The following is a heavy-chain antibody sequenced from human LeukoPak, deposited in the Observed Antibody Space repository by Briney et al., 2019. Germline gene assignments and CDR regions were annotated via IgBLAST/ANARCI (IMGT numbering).Heavy chain of an antibody. Sequence: PSETLSLTCTVSGGSISSGDYYWSWIRQPPGKGLEWIGYIYYSGSTYYNPSLKSRVTISVDTSKNQFSLKLSSVTAADTAVYYCDRIPKDIVVVPAIYYMDVWGKGTTVTVSS. CDR3: DRIPKDIVVVPAIYYMDV. V-gene: IGHV4-30-4*08. D-gene: IGHD2-2*01. CDR1: GGSISSGDYY. J-gene: IGHJ6*03. CDR2: IYYSGST.